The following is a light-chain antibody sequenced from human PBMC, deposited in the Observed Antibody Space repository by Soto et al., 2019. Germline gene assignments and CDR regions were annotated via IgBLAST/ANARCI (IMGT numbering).Light chain of an antibody. CDR3: LQDHDDSWT. CDR1: QDISSR. Sequence: DIQMTQSPSSVSASVGDRVIITCRASQDISSRLAWYQQKPGKAPKLLIYTASNLQSGVPSRFSGSGSGTDFTLTISSLQPEDFATYYCLQDHDDSWTFGQGTKVDIK. J-gene: IGKJ1*01. V-gene: IGKV1D-12*01. CDR2: TAS.